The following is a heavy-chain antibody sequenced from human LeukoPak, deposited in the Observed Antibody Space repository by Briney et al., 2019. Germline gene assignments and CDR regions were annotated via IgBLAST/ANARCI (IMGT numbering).Heavy chain of an antibody. CDR3: ARDMGQQLVLFYFDY. CDR1: GGTFSSYA. V-gene: IGHV1-3*01. Sequence: ASVKVSCKASGGTFSSYAMHWVRQAPGQRLEWMGWINAGNGNTKYSQKFQGRVTITRDTSASTAYMELSSLRSEDTAVYYCARDMGQQLVLFYFDYWGQGTLVTVSS. CDR2: INAGNGNT. J-gene: IGHJ4*02. D-gene: IGHD6-13*01.